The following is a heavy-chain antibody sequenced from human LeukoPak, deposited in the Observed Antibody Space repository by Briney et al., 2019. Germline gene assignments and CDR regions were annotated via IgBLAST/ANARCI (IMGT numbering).Heavy chain of an antibody. V-gene: IGHV3-7*01. CDR1: GFTFSSYW. Sequence: GGSLRLSCAASGFTFSSYWMSWVRQAPGKGLEWVANIKQDGSEKYYVDSVKGRFTISRDNAKNSLYLQMNSLRAEDTAVYYCAREGDILTGYTSPFDYWGQGTLVTVSP. J-gene: IGHJ4*02. CDR2: IKQDGSEK. CDR3: AREGDILTGYTSPFDY. D-gene: IGHD3-9*01.